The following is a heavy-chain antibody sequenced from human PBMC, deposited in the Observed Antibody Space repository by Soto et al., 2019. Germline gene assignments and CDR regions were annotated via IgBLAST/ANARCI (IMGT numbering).Heavy chain of an antibody. D-gene: IGHD3-22*01. CDR2: ISSSGSTI. CDR3: ASGGTNSYYDSSGYYYY. Sequence: GGYRRLSCAASGFTFSDYYMSWIRQAPGKGLEWVSYISSSGSTIYYADSVKGRFTISRDNAKNSLYLQMNSLRAEDTAVYYCASGGTNSYYDSSGYYYYWGQGTLVTVSS. CDR1: GFTFSDYY. J-gene: IGHJ4*02. V-gene: IGHV3-11*01.